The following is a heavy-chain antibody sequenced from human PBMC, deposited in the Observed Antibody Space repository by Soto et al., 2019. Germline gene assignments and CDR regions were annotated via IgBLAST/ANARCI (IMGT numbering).Heavy chain of an antibody. V-gene: IGHV4-39*01. D-gene: IGHD6-19*01. CDR3: ARHRIAVAGPLDF. CDR2: IYYNGSV. CDR1: GGAIRNSIYY. Sequence: SETLSLTCTVSGGAIRNSIYYWGWIRQPPGKGLEWIGTIYYNGSVAYNPPLKSRVTLSVDTSRNHFSVKIHSVTAADTAVYFCARHRIAVAGPLDFWGQGTLVTVSS. J-gene: IGHJ4*02.